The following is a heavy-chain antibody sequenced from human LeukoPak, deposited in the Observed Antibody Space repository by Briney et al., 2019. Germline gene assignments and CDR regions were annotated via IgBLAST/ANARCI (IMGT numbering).Heavy chain of an antibody. V-gene: IGHV3-64D*06. CDR3: VPQPNDVAVHS. Sequence: GGSPRLSCSASGFTFSSYAIQWVRQAPGKGLEYVSAIRNSEGSIYYAVSVKGRFTISRDNYANTLYLQMSSLRAEDTAVYYCVPQPNDVAVHSWGQGTLVSAS. CDR1: GFTFSSYA. J-gene: IGHJ4*02. CDR2: IRNSEGSI. D-gene: IGHD1-1*01.